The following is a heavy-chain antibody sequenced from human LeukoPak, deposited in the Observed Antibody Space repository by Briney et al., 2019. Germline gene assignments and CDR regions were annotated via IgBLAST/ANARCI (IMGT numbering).Heavy chain of an antibody. CDR1: GFTFSSYA. Sequence: PGGSLRLSCAASGFTFSSYAMSWVRQAPGKGLEWVSTIRSGGGYTYYADSVKGRFTISRDNSKNTLYLQMNSLRAEDTAVYNCAKSLDYYYYMDVWGKGTTVTVSS. V-gene: IGHV3-23*01. CDR3: AKSLDYYYYMDV. CDR2: IRSGGGYT. J-gene: IGHJ6*03.